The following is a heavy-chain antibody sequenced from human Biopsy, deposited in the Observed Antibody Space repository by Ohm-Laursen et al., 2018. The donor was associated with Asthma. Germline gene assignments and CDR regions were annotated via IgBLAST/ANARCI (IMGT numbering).Heavy chain of an antibody. V-gene: IGHV4-61*01. CDR3: ARVPTTLRYFDL. D-gene: IGHD2-15*01. CDR2: ISYSGST. Sequence: GTLSLTCTVSGGSVSSGSHYWSWIRQPPGKGLAWVSYISYSGSTDYNPSLKSRLIISMDTSKNQFSLKLSSVTAADTAVYYCARVPTTLRYFDLWGRGTLVTVSS. J-gene: IGHJ2*01. CDR1: GGSVSSGSHY.